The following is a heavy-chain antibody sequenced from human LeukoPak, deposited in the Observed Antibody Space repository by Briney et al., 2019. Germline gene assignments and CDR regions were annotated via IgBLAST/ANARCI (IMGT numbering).Heavy chain of an antibody. CDR1: GFTFSSYS. J-gene: IGHJ3*02. D-gene: IGHD2-15*01. CDR2: ISSSSSYI. CDR3: ARVGSGDAFDI. Sequence: PGGSLRLSCAASGFTFSSYSMNWVRQAPGKGLEWVSSISSSSSYICYADSVKGRFTISRDNAKNSLYLQMNSLRAEDTAVYYCARVGSGDAFDIWGQGTMVTVSS. V-gene: IGHV3-21*01.